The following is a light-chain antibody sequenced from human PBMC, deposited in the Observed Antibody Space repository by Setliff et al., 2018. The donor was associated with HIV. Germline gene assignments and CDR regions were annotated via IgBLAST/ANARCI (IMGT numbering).Light chain of an antibody. J-gene: IGLJ1*01. Sequence: SYELTQPPSVSVAPGKTARITCGGNNIVSKSVHWYQQKPGQAPVLVIYYDSDRPSGIPERFSGSNSGNTATLTSSRVEAGDEADYYCQVWDSSSDHPYVFGTGTKVTVL. CDR2: YDS. CDR3: QVWDSSSDHPYV. V-gene: IGLV3-21*04. CDR1: NIVSKS.